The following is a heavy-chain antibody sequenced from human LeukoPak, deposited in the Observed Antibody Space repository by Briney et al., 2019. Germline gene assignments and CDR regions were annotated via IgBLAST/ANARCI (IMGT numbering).Heavy chain of an antibody. Sequence: PSETLSLTCTVSGGSISSGDYYWSWIRQPPGKGLEWIGEINHSGSTNYNPSLKSRVTISVDTSKNQFSLKLSSVTAADTAVYYCARGKALRFLDWFHMDVWGQGTTVTVSS. V-gene: IGHV4-39*07. J-gene: IGHJ6*02. CDR1: GGSISSGDYY. CDR2: INHSGST. CDR3: ARGKALRFLDWFHMDV. D-gene: IGHD3-3*01.